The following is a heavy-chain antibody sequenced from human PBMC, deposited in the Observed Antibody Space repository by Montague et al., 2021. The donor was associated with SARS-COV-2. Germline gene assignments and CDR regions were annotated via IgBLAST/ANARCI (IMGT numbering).Heavy chain of an antibody. CDR1: GYSISSGYC. CDR2: IYHSGST. Sequence: SETLSLTCTVSGYSISSGYCWGWIRQPPGKGLEWIGSIYHSGSTXYNPSLKSRVTISVDTSKNQFSLKLSSVTAADTAVYYCARDDYTPGDYYYYYGMDVWGQGTTVTVSS. J-gene: IGHJ6*02. D-gene: IGHD4-11*01. CDR3: ARDDYTPGDYYYYYGMDV. V-gene: IGHV4-38-2*02.